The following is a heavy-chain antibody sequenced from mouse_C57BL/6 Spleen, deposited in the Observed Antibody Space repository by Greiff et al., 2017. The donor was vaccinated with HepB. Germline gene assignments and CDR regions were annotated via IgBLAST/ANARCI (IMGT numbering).Heavy chain of an antibody. CDR2: IDPSDSET. V-gene: IGHV1-52*01. Sequence: QVQLQQPGAELVRPGSSVKLSCKASGYTFTSYWMHWVKQRPIQGLEWIGNIDPSDSETHYNQKFKDKATLTVDKSSSTAYMQLSSLTSEDSAVYYCARGNPYYCGHWYFDVWGTGTTVTVSS. CDR3: ARGNPYYCGHWYFDV. CDR1: GYTFTSYW. J-gene: IGHJ1*03. D-gene: IGHD1-1*01.